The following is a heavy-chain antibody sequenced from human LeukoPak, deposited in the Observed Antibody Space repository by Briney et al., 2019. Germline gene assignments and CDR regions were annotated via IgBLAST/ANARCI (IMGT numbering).Heavy chain of an antibody. J-gene: IGHJ4*02. Sequence: SSETLSLTCIVSGGSISSYYWSWIRQPAGGGLEWIGRMYTSGSSNYNPSLKSRVTISVDTSKNQFSLKLNSVTAADTAVYYCARDRGTGTYGDEYYFDCWGQGTLVTVSS. CDR2: MYTSGSS. V-gene: IGHV4-4*07. CDR1: GGSISSYY. CDR3: ARDRGTGTYGDEYYFDC. D-gene: IGHD1-26*01.